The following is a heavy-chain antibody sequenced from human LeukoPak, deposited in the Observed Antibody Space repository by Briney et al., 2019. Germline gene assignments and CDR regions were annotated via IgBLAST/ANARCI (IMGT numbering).Heavy chain of an antibody. J-gene: IGHJ4*02. V-gene: IGHV3-23*01. Sequence: GSLRLSCAASGFTFSSYAMSWVRQAPGKGLEWVSAISGSGGSTYYADSVKGRFTISRDNSKNTLYLQMNSLRAEDTAVYYCAKHYYDTSGYHPHFDYWGQGTLVTVSS. CDR2: ISGSGGST. CDR3: AKHYYDTSGYHPHFDY. CDR1: GFTFSSYA. D-gene: IGHD3-22*01.